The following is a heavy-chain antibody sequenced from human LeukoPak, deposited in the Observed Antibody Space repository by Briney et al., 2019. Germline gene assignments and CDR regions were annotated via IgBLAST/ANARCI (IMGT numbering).Heavy chain of an antibody. CDR3: ARLCSSTSCPTRAFDI. Sequence: SETLSLTCTVSGGSISSYYWSWIRLPARKGMEWIGRIYTSGSTNYNPSLKSRVTMSVDTSKNQFSLKLSSVTAADTAVYYCARLCSSTSCPTRAFDIWGQGTMVTVSS. V-gene: IGHV4-4*07. J-gene: IGHJ3*02. CDR1: GGSISSYY. CDR2: IYTSGST. D-gene: IGHD2-2*01.